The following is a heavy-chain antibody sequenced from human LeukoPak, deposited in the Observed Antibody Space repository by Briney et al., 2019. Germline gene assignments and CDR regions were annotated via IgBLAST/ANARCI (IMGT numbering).Heavy chain of an antibody. Sequence: ASVTVSCKASGYTFTSYYMHWVRQAPGQGLEWMGIINPSGGSTSYAQKFQGRVTMTRDMSTSTVYMELSSLRSDDTAIYYCARGIDSGSPPLGTFEIWGQGTMVTVSS. CDR2: INPSGGST. CDR1: GYTFTSYY. V-gene: IGHV1-46*01. J-gene: IGHJ3*02. CDR3: ARGIDSGSPPLGTFEI. D-gene: IGHD1-26*01.